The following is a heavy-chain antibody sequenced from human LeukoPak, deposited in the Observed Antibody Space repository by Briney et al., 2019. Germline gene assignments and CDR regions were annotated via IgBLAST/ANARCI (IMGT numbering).Heavy chain of an antibody. V-gene: IGHV3-23*01. CDR1: GFTFSSYA. Sequence: GGSLRLSCAASGFTFSSYAMSWVRQAPGKGLEWVSSIIGSGTSTYYADSVKGRFTISRDNSNNTLNLQMNSLRAEDTAVYYCAKGLLRYFDWFQNWFDPWGQGTLATVSS. D-gene: IGHD3-9*01. J-gene: IGHJ5*02. CDR3: AKGLLRYFDWFQNWFDP. CDR2: IIGSGTST.